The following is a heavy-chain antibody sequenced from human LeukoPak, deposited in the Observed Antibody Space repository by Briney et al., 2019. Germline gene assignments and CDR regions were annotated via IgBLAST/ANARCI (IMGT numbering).Heavy chain of an antibody. CDR3: ARGGGLDV. CDR2: INHNGNVN. Sequence: GGSLRLSCAASGFTFSSYWMNWSRQAPGKGLEWVASINHNGNVNYYVDSVKGRFTISRDNAKNSLYLQMSNLRAEDTAVYFCARGGGLDVWGQGATVTVSS. J-gene: IGHJ6*02. CDR1: GFTFSSYW. V-gene: IGHV3-7*03. D-gene: IGHD3-16*01.